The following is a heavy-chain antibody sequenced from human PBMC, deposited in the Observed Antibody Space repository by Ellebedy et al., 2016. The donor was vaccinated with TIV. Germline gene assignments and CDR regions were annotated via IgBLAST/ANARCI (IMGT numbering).Heavy chain of an antibody. Sequence: GESLKISCAASGFTFSSYWMSWVRQAPGKGLEWVANIKQDGSEKYYVDSVKGRFTISRDNAKNSLYLQMNSLRAEDTAVYHCARGYASPNYWGQGTLVTVSS. CDR3: ARGYASPNY. CDR1: GFTFSSYW. V-gene: IGHV3-7*01. J-gene: IGHJ4*02. CDR2: IKQDGSEK. D-gene: IGHD2-8*01.